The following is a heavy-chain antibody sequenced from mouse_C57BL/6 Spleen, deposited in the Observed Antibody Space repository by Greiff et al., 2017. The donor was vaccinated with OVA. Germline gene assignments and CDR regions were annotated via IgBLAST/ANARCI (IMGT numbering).Heavy chain of an antibody. CDR2: IYPNSGST. Sequence: QLQQSGAELVKPGASVKLSRKASGYTFPSYWMHWVKQRPGQGPEWIGMIYPNSGSTNFNEKFKSKATLTVDKSASTAYMQLSSLTSEDSAVYYCADDYDEDFAYWGQGTLVTVSA. J-gene: IGHJ3*01. V-gene: IGHV1-64*01. D-gene: IGHD2-4*01. CDR3: ADDYDEDFAY. CDR1: GYTFPSYW.